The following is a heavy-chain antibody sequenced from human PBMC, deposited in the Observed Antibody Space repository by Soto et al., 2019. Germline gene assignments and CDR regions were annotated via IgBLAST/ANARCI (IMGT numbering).Heavy chain of an antibody. CDR2: IYYSGST. J-gene: IGHJ6*02. V-gene: IGHV4-59*01. Sequence: QVQLQESGPGLVKPSETLSLTCTVSGGSISSYYWSWIRQPPGKGLEWIGYIYYSGSTNYNPSLKSRVTISVDTSKNQFSLKLSSVTAADTAVYYCASGDRGYYYGMDVWGQGTTVTVS. CDR1: GGSISSYY. CDR3: ASGDRGYYYGMDV. D-gene: IGHD2-21*01.